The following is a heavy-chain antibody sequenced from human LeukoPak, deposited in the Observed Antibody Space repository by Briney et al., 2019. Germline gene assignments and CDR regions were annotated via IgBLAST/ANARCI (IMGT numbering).Heavy chain of an antibody. CDR3: AKDSPNLPPPYYYDSSGYYAWVFDY. D-gene: IGHD3-22*01. CDR2: ISYDGSNK. Sequence: GGSLRLSCAASGFTFSSYGMHWVRQAPGKGLEWVAVISYDGSNKYYADSVKGRFTISRDNSKNTLYLQMNSLRAEDTAAYYCAKDSPNLPPPYYYDSSGYYAWVFDYWGQGTLVTVSS. CDR1: GFTFSSYG. J-gene: IGHJ4*02. V-gene: IGHV3-30*18.